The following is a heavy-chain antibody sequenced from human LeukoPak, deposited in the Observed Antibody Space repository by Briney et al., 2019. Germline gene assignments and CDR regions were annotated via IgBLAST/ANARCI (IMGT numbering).Heavy chain of an antibody. Sequence: SVKVSCKASGGTFSSYAISWVRQAPGQGLEWMGRIIPIFGTANYAQEFQGRVTITTDESTSTAYMELSSLRSEDTAVYYCARESGIAARQFDYWGQGTLVTVSS. D-gene: IGHD6-6*01. J-gene: IGHJ4*02. CDR2: IIPIFGTA. V-gene: IGHV1-69*05. CDR1: GGTFSSYA. CDR3: ARESGIAARQFDY.